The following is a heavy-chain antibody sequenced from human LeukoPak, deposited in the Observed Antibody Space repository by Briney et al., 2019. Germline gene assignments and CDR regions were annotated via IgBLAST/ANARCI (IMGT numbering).Heavy chain of an antibody. CDR2: INTNTGNP. D-gene: IGHD2-2*01. V-gene: IGHV7-4-1*01. CDR3: ARDGGRRPAASYYYYGMDV. J-gene: IGHJ6*04. CDR1: GYTFTSYA. Sequence: SVNVSCKASGYTFTSYAMNWVRQAPGQGLEWVGWINTNTGNPTYAQGFTGRFVFSLDTSVSTAYLQICSLKAEDTAVYYCARDGGRRPAASYYYYGMDVWGKGTTVTVSS.